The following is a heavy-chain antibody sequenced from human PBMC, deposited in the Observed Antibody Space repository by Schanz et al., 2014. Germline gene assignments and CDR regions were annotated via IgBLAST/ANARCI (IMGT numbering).Heavy chain of an antibody. CDR2: IIPILGIT. V-gene: IGHV1-69*02. D-gene: IGHD6-13*01. J-gene: IGHJ4*02. Sequence: QVQLVQSGAEVKKPGSSVKVSCKASGGTFSSYTISWVRQAPGQGLEWMGRIIPILGITNYAQKFQGRVTITADKSTSTAYMELTSLRSEDTAVYYCASSGAGYSSSWDFDYWGQGTLVTVSS. CDR3: ASSGAGYSSSWDFDY. CDR1: GGTFSSYT.